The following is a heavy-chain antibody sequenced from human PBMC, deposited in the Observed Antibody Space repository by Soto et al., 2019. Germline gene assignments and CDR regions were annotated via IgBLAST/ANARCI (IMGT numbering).Heavy chain of an antibody. CDR3: AKFITMIVVVIGDAFDI. V-gene: IGHV3-23*01. CDR1: GFTFSSYS. CDR2: ISGSGGST. Sequence: GGSLRLSCAASGFTFSSYSMNWVRQAPGKGLEWVSVISGSGGSTYYADSVKGRFTISRDNYKNTLYLQMNSLRAEDTAVYYCAKFITMIVVVIGDAFDIWGQGTMVTVSS. J-gene: IGHJ3*02. D-gene: IGHD3-22*01.